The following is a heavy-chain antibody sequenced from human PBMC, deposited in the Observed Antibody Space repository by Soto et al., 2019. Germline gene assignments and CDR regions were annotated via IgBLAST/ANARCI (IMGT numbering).Heavy chain of an antibody. CDR3: AREYYDISGETWFDP. J-gene: IGHJ5*02. D-gene: IGHD3-22*01. Sequence: QVQLQESGPGLVKPSETVSLTCTVSGGSISTYNWSWIRQPPGKGLEWIGYIYYSGSTNYNPSLKSRVAISVDTSKNQFSLKLSSVTAADTAVYYCAREYYDISGETWFDPWGQGTLVTVSS. V-gene: IGHV4-59*01. CDR1: GGSISTYN. CDR2: IYYSGST.